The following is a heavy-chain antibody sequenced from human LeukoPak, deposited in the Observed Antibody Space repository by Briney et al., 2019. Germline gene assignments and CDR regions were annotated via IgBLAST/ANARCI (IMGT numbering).Heavy chain of an antibody. V-gene: IGHV3-30*04. J-gene: IGHJ4*02. CDR1: GFTFSSYA. D-gene: IGHD6-13*01. CDR2: ISYDGSNK. Sequence: GGSLRLSCAASGFTFSSYAMHWVRQAPGKGLEWVAVISYDGSNKYYADSVKGRFTISRDNSKNTLYLQMNSLRAEDTAVYYCASGCSSSWPSFDYWGQGTLVTVSS. CDR3: ASGCSSSWPSFDY.